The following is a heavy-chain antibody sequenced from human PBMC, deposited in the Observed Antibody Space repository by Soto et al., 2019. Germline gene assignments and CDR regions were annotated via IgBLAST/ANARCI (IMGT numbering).Heavy chain of an antibody. V-gene: IGHV3-23*01. J-gene: IGHJ4*02. CDR1: GFTFSSYA. CDR2: ISGSGGST. Sequence: GGSLRLSCAASGFTFSSYAMSWVRQAPGKGLEWVSAISGSGGSTYYADSGKGRFTISRDNSKNTLYLQMNSLRAEDTAVYYCAKIRQLWFGFLDYWGQGTLVTVSS. D-gene: IGHD5-18*01. CDR3: AKIRQLWFGFLDY.